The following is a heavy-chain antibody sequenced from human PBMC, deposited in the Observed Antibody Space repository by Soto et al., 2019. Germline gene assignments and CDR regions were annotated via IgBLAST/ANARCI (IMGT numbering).Heavy chain of an antibody. CDR1: GFTFSSYS. D-gene: IGHD3-3*01. V-gene: IGHV3-48*02. CDR2: ISSSSSTI. CDR3: AREAGYDFWSGYYTAYYYYGMDV. Sequence: GGSLRLSCAASGFTFSSYSMNWVRQAPGKGLEWVSYISSSSSTIYYADSVKGRFTISRDNAKNSLYLQMNSLRDEDTAVYYCAREAGYDFWSGYYTAYYYYGMDVWGQGTTVTVS. J-gene: IGHJ6*02.